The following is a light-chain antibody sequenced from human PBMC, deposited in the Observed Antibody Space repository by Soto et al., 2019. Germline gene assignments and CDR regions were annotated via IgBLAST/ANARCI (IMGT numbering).Light chain of an antibody. CDR2: KAS. CDR1: QTISSW. CDR3: HQYNKWPPIT. Sequence: DIQMTQSPSTLSGSVGDRVTITCRASQTISSWLAWYQQKPGKAPKLLIYKASTLKSGVPSRFSGSGSGTEFTLTISNLQSEDFAVYYCHQYNKWPPITFGQGTRLEIK. J-gene: IGKJ5*01. V-gene: IGKV1-5*03.